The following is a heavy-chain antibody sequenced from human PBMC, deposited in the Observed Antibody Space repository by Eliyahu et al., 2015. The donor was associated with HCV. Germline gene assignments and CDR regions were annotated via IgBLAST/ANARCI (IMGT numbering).Heavy chain of an antibody. J-gene: IGHJ4*02. CDR2: ISYDGRNK. CDR3: ANEDVDTAILYDY. Sequence: QVQLVESGGGVVQPGRSLRLSCAASGFXSVSHAMHWVRQAPGKGLEWVALISYDGRNKYHADSVKGRFTISRDNSKNTLYLQMNSLRAEDTAVYYCANEDVDTAILYDYWGQGAQVTVSS. V-gene: IGHV3-30-3*02. CDR1: GFXSVSHA. D-gene: IGHD5-18*01.